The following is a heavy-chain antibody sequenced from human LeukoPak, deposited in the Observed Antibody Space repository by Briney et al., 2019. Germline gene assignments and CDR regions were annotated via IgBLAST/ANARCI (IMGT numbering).Heavy chain of an antibody. CDR3: ARVYSGYDYPFDF. CDR2: IYYSGNT. Sequence: SETLSRTCTVSGGSVSSSSYYWGWIRQPPGKGLEWIGNIYYSGNTYYNPSLKSRVTISVDTSKNHFSLKLTSVTAADTAVYYCARVYSGYDYPFDFWGQGTLVSVSS. D-gene: IGHD5-12*01. V-gene: IGHV4-39*02. J-gene: IGHJ4*02. CDR1: GGSVSSSSYY.